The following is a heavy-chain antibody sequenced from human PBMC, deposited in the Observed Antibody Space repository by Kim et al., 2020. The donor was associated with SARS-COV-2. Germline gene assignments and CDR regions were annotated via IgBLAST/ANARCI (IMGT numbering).Heavy chain of an antibody. J-gene: IGHJ2*01. CDR3: AKDRVRKLWDDSSGYYHWYFDL. CDR1: GFTFSSYA. CDR2: ISGSGGST. D-gene: IGHD3-22*01. V-gene: IGHV3-23*01. Sequence: LSLTCAASGFTFSSYAMSWVRQAPGKGLEWVSAISGSGGSTYYADSVKGRFTISRDNSKNTLYLQMNSLRAEDTAVYYCAKDRVRKLWDDSSGYYHWYFDLWGRGTLVTVSS.